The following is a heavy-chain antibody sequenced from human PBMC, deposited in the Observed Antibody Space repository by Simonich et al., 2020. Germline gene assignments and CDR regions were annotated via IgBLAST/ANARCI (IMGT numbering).Heavy chain of an antibody. CDR2: IKQDGSEK. V-gene: IGHV3-7*01. D-gene: IGHD7-27*01. CDR3: ARDGLGTAYYYYMDV. CDR1: GFPFSSYW. J-gene: IGHJ6*03. Sequence: EVQLVESGGGLVQPGGSLRLSCAASGFPFSSYWMRWVRQAPGKGLEWLANIKQDGSEKYYVDSVKGRVTISRDNAKNSLNLQMNSLRAEDTAVYYCARDGLGTAYYYYMDVWGKGTTVTVSS.